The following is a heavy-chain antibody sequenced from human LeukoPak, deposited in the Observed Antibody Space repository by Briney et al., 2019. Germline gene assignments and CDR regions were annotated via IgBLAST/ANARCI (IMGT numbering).Heavy chain of an antibody. CDR2: ISHTGST. V-gene: IGHV4-34*01. J-gene: IGHJ4*02. CDR3: ASGQSGPRLKY. CDR1: GGSFSGYY. Sequence: SETLSLTCAVYGGSFSGYYLTWIRQPPGMGLEWIWEISHTGSTTYNPSLEGRVTISVDTSKNQFSLKLNSVTAADAAVYYCASGQSGPRLKYWGQGTLVTVSS. D-gene: IGHD5-24*01.